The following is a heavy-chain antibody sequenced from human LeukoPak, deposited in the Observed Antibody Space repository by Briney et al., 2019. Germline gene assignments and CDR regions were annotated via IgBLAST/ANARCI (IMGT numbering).Heavy chain of an antibody. CDR3: AKSHVGSYYGTYFEY. D-gene: IGHD1-26*01. Sequence: GGSLRLSCAASGFTFSSYAMSWVRQAPGKGLEWVSSISGSGGDTHYADSVKGRFTISRDNSKNTLSLQMDSLRAEDTAVYYCAKSHVGSYYGTYFEYWGQGTLVTVSS. CDR2: ISGSGGDT. J-gene: IGHJ4*02. V-gene: IGHV3-23*01. CDR1: GFTFSSYA.